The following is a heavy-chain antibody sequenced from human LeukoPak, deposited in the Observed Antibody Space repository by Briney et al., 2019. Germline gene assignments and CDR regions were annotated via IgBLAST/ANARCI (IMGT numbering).Heavy chain of an antibody. CDR1: GYTFTSYD. J-gene: IGHJ4*02. Sequence: ASVKVSCKASGYTFTSYDINWVRQATGQGLEWMGWMNPNSGNTGYTQKFQGRVTMTKNTSISTAYMELSSLRSEDTAVYYCARDQSRGYGFDYWGQGTLVTVSS. CDR3: ARDQSRGYGFDY. D-gene: IGHD5-12*01. V-gene: IGHV1-8*01. CDR2: MNPNSGNT.